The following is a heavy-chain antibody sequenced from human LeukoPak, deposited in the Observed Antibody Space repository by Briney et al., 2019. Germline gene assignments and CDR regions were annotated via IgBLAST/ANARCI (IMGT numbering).Heavy chain of an antibody. CDR3: ATSGA. V-gene: IGHV4-34*01. Sequence: KPSETQSLACAVYGGSFSGYYWSWIRQPPGKGLEWIGEINHSGSTNYNPSLKSRVTISVDTSKNQFSLKLSSVTAADTAVYYCATSGAWGQGTLVTVSS. CDR2: INHSGST. J-gene: IGHJ5*02. CDR1: GGSFSGYY. D-gene: IGHD3-10*01.